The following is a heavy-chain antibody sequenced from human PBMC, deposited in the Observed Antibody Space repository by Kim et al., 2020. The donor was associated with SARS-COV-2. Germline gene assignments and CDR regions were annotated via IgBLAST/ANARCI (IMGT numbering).Heavy chain of an antibody. J-gene: IGHJ4*02. CDR1: GFTFSSYS. CDR2: ISSSSTI. Sequence: GGSLRLSCAASGFTFSSYSMNWVRQAPGKGLEWVSYISSSSTIYYADSVKGRFTISRDNAKNSLYLQMNSLRDEDTAVYYCARDLSVVTPSYWGQGTLVTVSS. CDR3: ARDLSVVTPSY. D-gene: IGHD2-21*02. V-gene: IGHV3-48*02.